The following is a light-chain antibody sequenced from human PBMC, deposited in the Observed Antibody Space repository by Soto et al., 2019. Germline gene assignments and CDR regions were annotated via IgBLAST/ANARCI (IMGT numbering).Light chain of an antibody. V-gene: IGKV3-20*01. CDR1: QTGSNSY. CDR2: GAS. J-gene: IGKJ1*01. Sequence: IVLAQSPGTLSLSPGERATLSCRASQTGSNSYLAWYQQKPGQAPRLLIYGASSRATGIPDRFSGSGSGTDFSLTISRLEPEDFAVYYCQHYGSSPRWTFGQGTRWIS. CDR3: QHYGSSPRWT.